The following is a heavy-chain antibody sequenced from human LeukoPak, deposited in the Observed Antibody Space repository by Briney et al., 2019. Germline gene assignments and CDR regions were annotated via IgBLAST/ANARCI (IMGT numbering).Heavy chain of an antibody. Sequence: SVKVSCKASGGTFSSYAINWVRQAPGQGLEWMGGIIPIFGTANYAQKFQGRVTITADESTSTAYMELSSLRSEDTAVYYCARDQNWKAFTYLDYWGQGTLVTVSS. V-gene: IGHV1-69*01. D-gene: IGHD1-1*01. CDR1: GGTFSSYA. J-gene: IGHJ4*02. CDR3: ARDQNWKAFTYLDY. CDR2: IIPIFGTA.